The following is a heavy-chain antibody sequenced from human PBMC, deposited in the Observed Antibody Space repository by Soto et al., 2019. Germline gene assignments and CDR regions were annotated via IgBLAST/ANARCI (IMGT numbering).Heavy chain of an antibody. CDR3: VKQAHGLDGVAFDY. Sequence: EVQLVESGGGLVQPGGSLRLSCSASGFIFSESTIYWVRQVPGKGLEAISAGSTSGRSTYYADSVKDRFTISRDNSKNTLFPQMGSLRPEDTAIYYCVKQAHGLDGVAFDYWGQGTQVTVAS. CDR1: GFIFSEST. CDR2: GSTSGRST. J-gene: IGHJ4*02. D-gene: IGHD2-15*01. V-gene: IGHV3-64D*06.